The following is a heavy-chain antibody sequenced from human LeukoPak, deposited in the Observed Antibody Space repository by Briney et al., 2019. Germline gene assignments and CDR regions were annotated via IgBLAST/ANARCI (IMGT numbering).Heavy chain of an antibody. CDR3: AKGRRYCSGGSCYLFYY. J-gene: IGHJ4*02. CDR1: GFTFCSYG. CDR2: IRYDGSNK. D-gene: IGHD2-15*01. V-gene: IGHV3-30*02. Sequence: GGSLRLSCAASGFTFCSYGMHWVRQAPGKGLEWVAFIRYDGSNKYYADSVKGRFTISRDNSKNTMYLQMNSLRAEDTAVDYCAKGRRYCSGGSCYLFYYWGQGTLVTVSS.